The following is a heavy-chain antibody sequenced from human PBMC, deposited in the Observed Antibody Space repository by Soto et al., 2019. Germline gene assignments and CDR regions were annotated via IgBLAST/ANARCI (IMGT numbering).Heavy chain of an antibody. CDR1: GGSFSGYY. J-gene: IGHJ4*02. V-gene: IGHV4-34*01. D-gene: IGHD6-13*01. CDR3: ARVLRSVVAAGPYDY. Sequence: SETLSLTCAVYGGSFSGYYWSWIRQPPGKGLEWIGEINHSGSTNYNPSLKSRVTISVDTSKNQFSLKLSSVTAADTAVYYCARVLRSVVAAGPYDYWGQGTLVTVSS. CDR2: INHSGST.